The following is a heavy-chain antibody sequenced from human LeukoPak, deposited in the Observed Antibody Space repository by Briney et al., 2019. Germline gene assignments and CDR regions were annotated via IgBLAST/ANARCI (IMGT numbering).Heavy chain of an antibody. Sequence: VASVKVSCKASGYTFTDYYMHWVRQAPGQGFEWMGWINPNDGDTNYAQKFQGRVTMTRDTSISTAHMELSRLRSDDTAVYYCARANPLYCSSTTCLFDYWGQGTLVTVSS. CDR1: GYTFTDYY. V-gene: IGHV1-2*02. CDR3: ARANPLYCSSTTCLFDY. J-gene: IGHJ4*02. D-gene: IGHD2-2*01. CDR2: INPNDGDT.